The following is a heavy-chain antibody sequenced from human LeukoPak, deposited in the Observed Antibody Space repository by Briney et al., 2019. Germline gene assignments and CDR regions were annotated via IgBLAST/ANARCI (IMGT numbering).Heavy chain of an antibody. CDR2: INEDGSNK. Sequence: GGSLRLSRTAPGFSFSNHYMRWIRQAPGKGLEWVANINEDGSNKWHLGSVKGRFTVSRDNARNSLYLQMNSLRVEDTAVYYCTRVIVAVPGYFDYFAFWGQGVLVTVSS. J-gene: IGHJ4*02. D-gene: IGHD6-19*01. CDR1: GFSFSNHY. V-gene: IGHV3-7*01. CDR3: TRVIVAVPGYFDYFAF.